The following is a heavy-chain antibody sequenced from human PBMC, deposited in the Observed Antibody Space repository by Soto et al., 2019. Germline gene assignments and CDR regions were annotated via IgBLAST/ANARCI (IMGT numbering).Heavy chain of an antibody. Sequence: EVQLLESGGGLVQPGGSLRLSCAASGFTFSNYAMSWVRQAPGKGLEWVSAIVGGGDSTYYADSVKGRFTISRDNSNNTLHLQMNSLRAEDTAVYFCAKESRGIAPTVTGYWGQGTLVTVSS. CDR1: GFTFSNYA. V-gene: IGHV3-23*01. J-gene: IGHJ4*02. D-gene: IGHD6-13*01. CDR3: AKESRGIAPTVTGY. CDR2: IVGGGDST.